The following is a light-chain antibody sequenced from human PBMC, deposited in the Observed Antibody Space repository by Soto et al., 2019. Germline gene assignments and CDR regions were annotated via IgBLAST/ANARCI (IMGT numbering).Light chain of an antibody. Sequence: AIRMTQSPSSLSSSTGDRVTITCRASQDIGSYLAWYQQRPGKAPMLLSYTASTLKNGLQPRFSGSGSGTDFTLTVSYLQSEDFATYYCHQYFISPQTFGQGTKV. V-gene: IGKV1-8*01. CDR1: QDIGSY. J-gene: IGKJ1*01. CDR2: TAS. CDR3: HQYFISPQT.